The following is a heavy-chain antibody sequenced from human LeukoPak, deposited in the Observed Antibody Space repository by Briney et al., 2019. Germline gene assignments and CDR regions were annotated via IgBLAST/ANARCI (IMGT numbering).Heavy chain of an antibody. Sequence: SETLSLTCTVSGYSISSGDYWGWIRQPPGKGLEWIGSIYHSGSTYYNPSLKSRVTISVDTSKNQLSRKLSSLTAADPAVYYCASYGGNEGFVFDYWGQGTLVTVSS. D-gene: IGHD4-23*01. CDR1: GYSISSGDY. CDR2: IYHSGST. CDR3: ASYGGNEGFVFDY. J-gene: IGHJ4*02. V-gene: IGHV4-38-2*02.